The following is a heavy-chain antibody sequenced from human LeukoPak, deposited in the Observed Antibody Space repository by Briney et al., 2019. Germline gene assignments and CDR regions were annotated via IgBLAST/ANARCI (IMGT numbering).Heavy chain of an antibody. V-gene: IGHV1-2*02. CDR2: INPNSGGT. D-gene: IGHD6-13*01. J-gene: IGHJ6*03. CDR3: ARGCSSSWYGQFFYYYYYMDV. Sequence: ASVKVSCKASGYTFTGYYIHWVRQAPAQGLEWMGWINPNSGGTNYAQKFQGRVTMTRDTSISTAYMELSRLRSDDTAVYYCARGCSSSWYGQFFYYYYYMDVWGKGTTVTVSS. CDR1: GYTFTGYY.